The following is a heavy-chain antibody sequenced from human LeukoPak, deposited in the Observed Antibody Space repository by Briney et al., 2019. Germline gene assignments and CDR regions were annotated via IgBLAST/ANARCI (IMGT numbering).Heavy chain of an antibody. CDR2: INPNSGGT. CDR3: ARAPNRSGGSCYTPYYYYYMDV. D-gene: IGHD2-15*01. V-gene: IGHV1-2*02. CDR1: GYTFTGYY. Sequence: ASVKVSCKASGYTFTGYYMHWVRQAPGQGLEWMGWINPNSGGTNYAQKFQGRVTMTRDTSISTAYMELSRLRSDDTAVYYCARAPNRSGGSCYTPYYYYYMDVWGKGTTVTVSS. J-gene: IGHJ6*03.